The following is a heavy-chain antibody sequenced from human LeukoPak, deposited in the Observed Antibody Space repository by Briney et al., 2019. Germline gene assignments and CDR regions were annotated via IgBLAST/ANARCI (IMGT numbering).Heavy chain of an antibody. D-gene: IGHD5-12*01. CDR1: GGSVSDYY. CDR2: IYHTGST. CDR3: ARVSGYDWESFYDY. V-gene: IGHV4-59*02. Sequence: SETLSLTCTISGGSVSDYYWSWIRQSPGKGLEWIGYIYHTGSTSYSPSLKSRVTISVDTSKNQFSLKLSSVTAADTAMYYCARVSGYDWESFYDYWGQGSLVTVSS. J-gene: IGHJ4*02.